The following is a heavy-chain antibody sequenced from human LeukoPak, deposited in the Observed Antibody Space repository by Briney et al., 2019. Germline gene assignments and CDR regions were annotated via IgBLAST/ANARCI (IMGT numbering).Heavy chain of an antibody. D-gene: IGHD5-18*01. J-gene: IGHJ6*04. Sequence: TLSLTCTVSGGSISSGDHYRSWIRQPPGKGLEWIGYIYYSGSTYYNPSLKSRVTISVDTSKNQFSLKLTSVTAADTAVYYCARYDTASDVWGKGTTVTVSS. CDR2: IYYSGST. CDR1: GGSISSGDHY. CDR3: ARYDTASDV. V-gene: IGHV4-30-4*01.